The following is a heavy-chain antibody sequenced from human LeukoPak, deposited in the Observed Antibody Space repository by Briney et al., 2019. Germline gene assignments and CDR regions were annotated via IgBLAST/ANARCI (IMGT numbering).Heavy chain of an antibody. J-gene: IGHJ4*02. V-gene: IGHV3-23*01. D-gene: IGHD3-10*01. Sequence: GGSLRLSCAASGFTFSSYAMSWVRQAPGKGLEWVSAISGSGGSTYYADSVRGRFTISRDNSKNTVYLQMNSLRPEDTAVYYCARDPGRVGMRYYFDFWGQGTLVTVSS. CDR1: GFTFSSYA. CDR2: ISGSGGST. CDR3: ARDPGRVGMRYYFDF.